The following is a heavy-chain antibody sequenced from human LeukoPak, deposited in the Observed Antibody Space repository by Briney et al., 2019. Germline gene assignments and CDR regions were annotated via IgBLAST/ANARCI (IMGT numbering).Heavy chain of an antibody. V-gene: IGHV3-53*01. J-gene: IGHJ6*02. CDR3: ARDPGIRNGMDV. Sequence: GGSLRLSCAASGFTVNNNYMTWVRQAPGKGLEWVSVIYSGGTKYYADSVKGRFTISRGNSKNTLYLQMNSLRVDDTAVYYCARDPGIRNGMDVWGQGTTVTVSS. D-gene: IGHD2/OR15-2a*01. CDR2: IYSGGTK. CDR1: GFTVNNNY.